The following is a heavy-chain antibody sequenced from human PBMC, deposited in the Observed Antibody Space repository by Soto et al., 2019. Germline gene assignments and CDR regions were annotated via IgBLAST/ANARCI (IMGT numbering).Heavy chain of an antibody. D-gene: IGHD1-26*01. J-gene: IGHJ4*02. CDR2: ISYDGSNK. CDR3: ARDTPNFYYYFDY. CDR1: GFTFSSYA. Sequence: GGSLRLSCAASGFTFSSYAMHWVRQAPGKGLEWVAVISYDGSNKYYADSVKGRFTISRDNSKNTLYLQMNSLRAEDTAVYYCARDTPNFYYYFDYWGQGTLVTVSS. V-gene: IGHV3-30-3*01.